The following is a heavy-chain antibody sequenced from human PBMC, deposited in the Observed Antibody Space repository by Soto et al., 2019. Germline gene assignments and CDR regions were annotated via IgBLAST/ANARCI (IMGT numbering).Heavy chain of an antibody. D-gene: IGHD3-10*01. CDR1: GFTFSDYY. CDR3: ARAAITMVRGVIIGPDTNYYYYMDV. Sequence: QVQLVESGGGLVKPGGSLRLSCAASGFTFSDYYMSWIRQAPGKGLEWVSYISSSGSTIYYADSVKGRFTISRDNAKNSLYLQMNSLRAEDTAVYYCARAAITMVRGVIIGPDTNYYYYMDVWGKGTTVTVSS. J-gene: IGHJ6*03. V-gene: IGHV3-11*01. CDR2: ISSSGSTI.